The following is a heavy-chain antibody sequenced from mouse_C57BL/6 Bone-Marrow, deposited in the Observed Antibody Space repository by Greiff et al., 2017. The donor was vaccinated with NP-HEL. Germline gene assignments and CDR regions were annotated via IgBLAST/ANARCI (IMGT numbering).Heavy chain of an antibody. CDR3: AREAAQATRAMDY. J-gene: IGHJ4*01. CDR2: SRNKANDYTT. Sequence: DVMLVESGGGLVQSGRSLRLSCATSGFTFSDFYMEWVRQAPGKGLEWIAASRNKANDYTTEYSASVKGRFIVSRDTSQSILYLQMNALRAEDTAIYYCAREAAQATRAMDYWGQGTSVTVSS. V-gene: IGHV7-1*01. D-gene: IGHD3-2*02. CDR1: GFTFSDFY.